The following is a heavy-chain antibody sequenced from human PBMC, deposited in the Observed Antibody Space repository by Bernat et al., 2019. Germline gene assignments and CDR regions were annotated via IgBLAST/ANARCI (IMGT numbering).Heavy chain of an antibody. D-gene: IGHD6-19*01. Sequence: QITLKESGPTLVKPTQTLTLTCTFSGFSLSTSGVGVGWIRQPPGKALEWLALIYWDDDKRYSPSLKSRLTITKDTSKNQVVLTMTNMDPVDTATYHCAHDVGTGSGAGYWGQGTLVTVSS. V-gene: IGHV2-5*02. J-gene: IGHJ4*02. CDR2: IYWDDDK. CDR3: AHDVGTGSGAGY. CDR1: GFSLSTSGVG.